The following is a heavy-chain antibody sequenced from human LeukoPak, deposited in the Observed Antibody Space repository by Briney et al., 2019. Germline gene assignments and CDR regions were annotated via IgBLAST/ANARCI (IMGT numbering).Heavy chain of an antibody. V-gene: IGHV3-33*01. CDR2: IWYDGSNK. J-gene: IGHJ4*02. Sequence: PGRSLRLSCGASGFTFSSYGMHWVRQAPGKGLEWVAVIWYDGSNKYYADSVKGRFTISRDNSKNTLYLQMNSLRAEDTAVYYCARPTYSGSYYWFDYWGQGTLVTVSS. CDR1: GFTFSSYG. D-gene: IGHD1-26*01. CDR3: ARPTYSGSYYWFDY.